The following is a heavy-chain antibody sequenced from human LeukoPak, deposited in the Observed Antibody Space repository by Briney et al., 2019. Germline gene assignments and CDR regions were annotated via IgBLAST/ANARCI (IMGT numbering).Heavy chain of an antibody. V-gene: IGHV3-23*01. J-gene: IGHJ5*02. D-gene: IGHD1-26*01. CDR2: ISGSGGST. Sequence: PGGSLRLSCAASGFTFSSYAMSWVRQAPGKGLEWVSAISGSGGSTYYADSLKGRFTISRDNAKNSLYLQMNSLRAEDTAVYYCASAPLGSTRPWGQGTLVAVSS. CDR1: GFTFSSYA. CDR3: ASAPLGSTRP.